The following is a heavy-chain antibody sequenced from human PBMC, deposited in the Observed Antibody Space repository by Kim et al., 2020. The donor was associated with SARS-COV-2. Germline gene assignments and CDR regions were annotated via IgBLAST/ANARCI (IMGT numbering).Heavy chain of an antibody. J-gene: IGHJ2*01. CDR3: ARGDWYFDL. Sequence: SEKYYVDSVKGRFTISRDNAKNSLYLQINSLRAEDTAVYYCARGDWYFDLWGRGTLVTVSS. V-gene: IGHV3-7*01. CDR2: SEK.